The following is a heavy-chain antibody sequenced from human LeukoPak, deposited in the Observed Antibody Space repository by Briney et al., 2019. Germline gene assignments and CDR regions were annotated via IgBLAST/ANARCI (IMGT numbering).Heavy chain of an antibody. V-gene: IGHV3-21*01. J-gene: IGHJ3*01. CDR1: GFSFSRFS. CDR3: ARDLSYSRDDAFDL. Sequence: GGSLRLSCAASGFSFSRFSMNWVRQTPGKRLEWVSSISSSSNYMYYADSVRGRFTISRDDAQNSLYLQMNSLRADDTALYYCARDLSYSRDDAFDLWGQGTVVTVSS. CDR2: ISSSSNYM. D-gene: IGHD3-22*01.